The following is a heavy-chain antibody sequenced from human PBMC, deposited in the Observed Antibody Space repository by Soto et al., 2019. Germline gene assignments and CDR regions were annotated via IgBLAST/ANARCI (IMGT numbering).Heavy chain of an antibody. CDR1: GGSISSYY. Sequence: QVQLQESGPGLVKPSETLSLTCTVSGGSISSYYWSWIRQPPGKGLEWIGYIYYSGSTNYNPSLKSRVTISVDTSKNQFSLKLSSVTAADTAVYYCARRGVAATLNLLYFDYWGQGTLVTVSS. D-gene: IGHD2-15*01. V-gene: IGHV4-59*08. CDR2: IYYSGST. J-gene: IGHJ4*02. CDR3: ARRGVAATLNLLYFDY.